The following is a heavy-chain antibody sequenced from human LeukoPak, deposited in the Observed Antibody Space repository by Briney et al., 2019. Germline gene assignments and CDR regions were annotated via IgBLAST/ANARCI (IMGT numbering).Heavy chain of an antibody. CDR3: ARVPRYCSSTSCYFHGMDV. V-gene: IGHV3-7*05. D-gene: IGHD2-2*01. CDR2: IKEDGSEK. CDR1: GFSFSSYW. Sequence: GGSLRLSCAASGFSFSSYWMNWVRQAPEKGLEWMANIKEDGSEKNYVDSEKGRFTISRDNAKNSLYLQMNSLRAEDTAVYYCARVPRYCSSTSCYFHGMDVWGQGTTVTVSS. J-gene: IGHJ6*02.